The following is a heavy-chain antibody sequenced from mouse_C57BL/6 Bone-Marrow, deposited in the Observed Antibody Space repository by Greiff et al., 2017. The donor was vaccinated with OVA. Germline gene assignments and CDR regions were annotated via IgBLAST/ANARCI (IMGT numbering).Heavy chain of an antibody. CDR3: ARAYNYYFAWFAY. J-gene: IGHJ3*01. D-gene: IGHD2-12*01. CDR2: INPSSGYT. V-gene: IGHV1-7*01. Sequence: QVQLQQSGAELAKPGASVKLSCKASGYTFTSYWLPWVNQRPGRGLEWMGYINPSSGYTKYNQKFKDKATLTADKSSSTAYMQLSSLTYEDSAVYYCARAYNYYFAWFAYWGQGTLVTVSA. CDR1: GYTFTSYW.